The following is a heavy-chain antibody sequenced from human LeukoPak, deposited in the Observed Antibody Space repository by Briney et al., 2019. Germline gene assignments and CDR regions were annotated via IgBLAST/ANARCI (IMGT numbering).Heavy chain of an antibody. D-gene: IGHD6-19*01. Sequence: SETLSLTCTVSGGSISSPIYFWGWIRQPPGKGLEWIGSFYQSGNTHYNPSLESRLTVSADTSRNKISLKINSVTATDTAVYYCARAIYSSGWFFDYWGRGTLVTVAS. CDR1: GGSISSPIYF. CDR2: FYQSGNT. J-gene: IGHJ4*02. V-gene: IGHV4-39*01. CDR3: ARAIYSSGWFFDY.